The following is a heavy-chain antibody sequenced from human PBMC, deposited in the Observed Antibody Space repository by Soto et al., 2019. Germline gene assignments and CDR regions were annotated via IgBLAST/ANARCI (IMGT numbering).Heavy chain of an antibody. CDR2: ISASGSST. J-gene: IGHJ4*02. D-gene: IGHD3-10*01. CDR3: AKDRSGSSRDFDY. CDR1: GFTFSNYG. V-gene: IGHV3-23*01. Sequence: LRLSCAASGFTFSNYGMSWVRQAPGKGLEWVSGISASGSSTYYVDSVKGRFTISRDNSENTLYLQINTLRAEDTAVYYCAKDRSGSSRDFDYWGQGTLVTVSS.